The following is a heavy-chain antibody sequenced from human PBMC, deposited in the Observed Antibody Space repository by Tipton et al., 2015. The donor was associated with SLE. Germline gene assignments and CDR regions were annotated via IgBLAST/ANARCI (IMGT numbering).Heavy chain of an antibody. J-gene: IGHJ4*02. V-gene: IGHV3-7*01. CDR1: GFTFSSYW. Sequence: SLRLSCVASGFTFSSYWMGWVRQAPGKGLEWVANIKQDGSDKYYVDSVKGRFTISRDNAKNSLYLQMNSLRAEDTAMYYCARERSSSHWGQGTLATVSS. CDR3: ARERSSSH. CDR2: IKQDGSDK.